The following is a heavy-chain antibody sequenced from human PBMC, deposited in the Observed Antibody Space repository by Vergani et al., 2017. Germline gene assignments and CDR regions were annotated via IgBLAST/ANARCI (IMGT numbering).Heavy chain of an antibody. CDR2: ISYDGSNK. CDR3: ATTWGDGYKPGDY. Sequence: QVQLVESGGGVVQPGRSLRLSCAASGFTFSSYGMHWVRQAPGKGLEWVAFISYDGSNKYYADSVKGRFTISRDNSKNTLYLQMNSLRAEDTAVYYCATTWGDGYKPGDYWGQGTLVTVSS. V-gene: IGHV3-30*03. D-gene: IGHD5-24*01. CDR1: GFTFSSYG. J-gene: IGHJ4*02.